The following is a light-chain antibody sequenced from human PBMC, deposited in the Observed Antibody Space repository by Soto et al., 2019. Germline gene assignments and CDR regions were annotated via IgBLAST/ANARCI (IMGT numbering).Light chain of an antibody. CDR2: GAS. CDR3: QKYGSSPYT. Sequence: EIVLTQSPGTLSLSPGEGATLSCRASQSVSSSYLAWYQQKPGQAPRLLIYGASSRATNIPDRFSGSGSGTDFTLTISRLDPEDFAVYYCQKYGSSPYTFGQGTKLEIK. V-gene: IGKV3-20*01. J-gene: IGKJ2*01. CDR1: QSVSSSY.